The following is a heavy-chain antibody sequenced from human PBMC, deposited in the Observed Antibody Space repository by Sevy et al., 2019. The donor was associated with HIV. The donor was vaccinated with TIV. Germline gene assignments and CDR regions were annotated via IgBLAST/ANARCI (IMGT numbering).Heavy chain of an antibody. CDR2: ISSSSTYI. V-gene: IGHV3-21*01. J-gene: IGHJ6*02. Sequence: GGSLSLSCAASGFTFSTYNMNWVRQAPGKGLEWVSSISSSSTYIYYADSVKGRFTISRDNAKNSLYLQMNSLRAEDTAVYYCARDLVLPATTDYYYYGMDVWGQGTTVTVSS. CDR3: ARDLVLPATTDYYYYGMDV. CDR1: GFTFSTYN. D-gene: IGHD2-15*01.